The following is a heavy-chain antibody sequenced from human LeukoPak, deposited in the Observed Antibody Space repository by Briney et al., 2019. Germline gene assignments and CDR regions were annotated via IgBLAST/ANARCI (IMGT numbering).Heavy chain of an antibody. V-gene: IGHV3-64D*06. CDR2: ISINGADT. CDR3: VKDREYSYDY. J-gene: IGHJ4*02. CDR1: GFTFSNYA. Sequence: SGGSLRLSCSVSGFTFSNYAMHWVRQAPGKGLEYVATISINGADTYYPDSVKGRFTISRDTSKNTLYLQMSSLRAEDTAVYYCVKDREYSYDYWGQGTLVTVSS. D-gene: IGHD2/OR15-2a*01.